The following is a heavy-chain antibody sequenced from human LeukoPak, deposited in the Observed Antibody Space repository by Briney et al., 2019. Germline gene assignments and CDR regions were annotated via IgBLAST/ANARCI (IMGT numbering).Heavy chain of an antibody. J-gene: IGHJ4*02. CDR2: ISWDDGK. Sequence: SGPTLLKPTQTLTLTCTFFGFALSTRGVGVGWVRQPPGKAVEWLAAISWDDGKRHSPALKSRLPITKNTTKNQVVLTMTDMDPVDTATYYCAHSHGYGSSWSGFDSWGQGTLVTVSS. CDR3: AHSHGYGSSWSGFDS. D-gene: IGHD6-13*01. V-gene: IGHV2-5*02. CDR1: GFALSTRGVG.